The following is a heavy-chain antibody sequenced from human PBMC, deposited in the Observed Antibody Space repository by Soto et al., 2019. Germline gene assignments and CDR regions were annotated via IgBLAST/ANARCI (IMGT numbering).Heavy chain of an antibody. CDR3: VLPVPYGGYAVS. J-gene: IGHJ5*02. CDR2: ISRSGDRT. D-gene: IGHD5-12*01. V-gene: IGHV3-23*01. CDR1: GFTFSSWD. Sequence: EVQLLESGGGLVQPGGSLRLSCAASGFTFSSWDINWVRKAPGEGLEWVTTISRSGDRTYYSDSVRGRFTISRDNSKNTVHVHMNSLRAEDTAVYYCVLPVPYGGYAVSWGQGTLLTVSS.